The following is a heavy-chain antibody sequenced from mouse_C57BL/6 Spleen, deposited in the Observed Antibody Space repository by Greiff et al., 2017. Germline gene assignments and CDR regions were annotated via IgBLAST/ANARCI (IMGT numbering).Heavy chain of an antibody. CDR2: ISSGSSTI. Sequence: EVQLVESGGGLVKPGGSLKLSCAASGFTFSDYGMHWVRQAPEKGLEWVAYISSGSSTIYYADTVQGRFTISRDNAKNTLCLQMTSLRSEDTAMYYCARRDYYGSSWFAYWGQGTLVTVSA. V-gene: IGHV5-17*01. J-gene: IGHJ3*01. D-gene: IGHD1-1*01. CDR3: ARRDYYGSSWFAY. CDR1: GFTFSDYG.